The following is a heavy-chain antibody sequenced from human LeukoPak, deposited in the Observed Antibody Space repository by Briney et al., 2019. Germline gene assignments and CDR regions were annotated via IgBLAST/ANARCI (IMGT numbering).Heavy chain of an antibody. D-gene: IGHD4-17*01. V-gene: IGHV3-30-3*01. CDR1: GFTLSSYA. Sequence: GGSLRLSCAASGFTLSSYAMHWVRQAPGKGLEWVAVISYDGSNKYYADSVKGRFTISRDNSKNTLYLQMNSLRAEDTAVYYCARWGYGDYRFDYWGQGTLVTVSS. J-gene: IGHJ4*02. CDR3: ARWGYGDYRFDY. CDR2: ISYDGSNK.